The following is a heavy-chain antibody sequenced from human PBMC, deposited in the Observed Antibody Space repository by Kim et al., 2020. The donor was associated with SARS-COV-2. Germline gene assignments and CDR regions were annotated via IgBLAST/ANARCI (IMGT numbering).Heavy chain of an antibody. CDR2: INAGNGNT. CDR3: ARAHRGYCSGGSCRWFDP. V-gene: IGHV1-3*01. J-gene: IGHJ5*02. CDR1: GYTFTSYA. Sequence: ASVKVSCKASGYTFTSYAMHWVRQAPGQRLEWMGWINAGNGNTKYSQKFQGRVTITRDTSASTAYMELSSLRSEDTAVYYCARAHRGYCSGGSCRWFDPWGQGTLVTVSS. D-gene: IGHD2-15*01.